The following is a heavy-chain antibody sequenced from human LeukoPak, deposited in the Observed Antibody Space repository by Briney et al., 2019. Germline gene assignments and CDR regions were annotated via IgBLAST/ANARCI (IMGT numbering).Heavy chain of an antibody. D-gene: IGHD2-21*01. CDR1: GFTFSSYA. Sequence: GGPLRLSCAASGFTFSSYAMSWVRQAPGKGLAWVSSISKSDGSPYYADSVKGRFTISRDNSKNTVYLHMDSLRVEDTAIYYCARGALIPDFRGQGTLVTVSS. CDR3: ARGALIPDF. CDR2: ISKSDGSP. V-gene: IGHV3-23*01. J-gene: IGHJ4*02.